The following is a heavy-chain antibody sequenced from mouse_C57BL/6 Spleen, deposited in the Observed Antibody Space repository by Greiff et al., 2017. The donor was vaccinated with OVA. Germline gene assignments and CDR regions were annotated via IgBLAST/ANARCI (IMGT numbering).Heavy chain of an antibody. CDR1: GYTFTDYY. V-gene: IGHV1-26*01. Sequence: EVQLQQSGPELVKPGASVKISCKASGYTFTDYYMNWVKQSHGKSLEWIGDINPNNGGTSYNQKFKGKATLTVDKSSSTAYMELRSLTSEDSAVYYCARRSYYVGYFDVWGTGTTVTVSS. D-gene: IGHD1-1*01. CDR2: INPNNGGT. J-gene: IGHJ1*03. CDR3: ARRSYYVGYFDV.